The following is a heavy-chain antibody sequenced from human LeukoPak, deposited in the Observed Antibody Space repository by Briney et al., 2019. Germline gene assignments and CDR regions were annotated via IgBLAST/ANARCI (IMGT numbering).Heavy chain of an antibody. CDR3: ASDLEKYRYYYGMDV. J-gene: IGHJ6*02. CDR2: IWYDGSNK. V-gene: IGHV3-33*01. CDR1: GFTFSSYG. Sequence: GGSLRLSCAASGFTFSSYGMHWVRQAPGKGLEWVAVIWYDGSNKYYADSVKGRFTISRDNSKNTLYLQMNSLRAEDTAVYYCASDLEKYRYYYGMDVWGQGTTVTVSS. D-gene: IGHD2-2*02.